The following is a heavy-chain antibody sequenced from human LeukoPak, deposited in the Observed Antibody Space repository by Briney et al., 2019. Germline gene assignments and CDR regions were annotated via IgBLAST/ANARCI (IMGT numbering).Heavy chain of an antibody. J-gene: IGHJ4*02. V-gene: IGHV3-30-3*01. D-gene: IGHD3-10*01. Sequence: PGGSLRLSCAASGLTFSIYAMHWVRQAPGKGLEWVALISYDGNNKYYADSVKGRFTISRDNSKNTLYLQMNRLRAEDTAVYFCARDPNPSVWFEELSKTPLFDYWGQGALVTVSS. CDR2: ISYDGNNK. CDR1: GLTFSIYA. CDR3: ARDPNPSVWFEELSKTPLFDY.